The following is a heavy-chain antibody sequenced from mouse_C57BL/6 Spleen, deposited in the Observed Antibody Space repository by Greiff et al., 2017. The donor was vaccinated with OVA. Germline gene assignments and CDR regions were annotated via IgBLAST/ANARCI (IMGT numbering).Heavy chain of an antibody. CDR3: ARVDFFYYGSSYWYFDV. D-gene: IGHD1-1*01. J-gene: IGHJ1*03. Sequence: EVKLVESEGGLVQPGRSMKLSCTASGFTFSDYYMAWVRQVPEKGLEWVANINYDGSSTYYLDSLKSRFIISRDNAKNILYLQMSSLKSEDTATYYCARVDFFYYGSSYWYFDVWGTGTTVTVSS. CDR1: GFTFSDYY. V-gene: IGHV5-16*01. CDR2: INYDGSST.